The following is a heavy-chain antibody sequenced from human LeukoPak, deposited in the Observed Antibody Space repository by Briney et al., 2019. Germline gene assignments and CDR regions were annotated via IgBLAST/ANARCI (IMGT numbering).Heavy chain of an antibody. Sequence: SETLSLTCTVSGGSISSYYWSWIRQPPGRGLEWIGYIYYSGSPNYNASLKSRVTISVDTSKNLFSLKVSSVTAADTAVYYCARLRAARPCSFDDWGQGTLVTVSS. D-gene: IGHD6-6*01. J-gene: IGHJ4*02. CDR1: GGSISSYY. CDR2: IYYSGSP. V-gene: IGHV4-59*08. CDR3: ARLRAARPCSFDD.